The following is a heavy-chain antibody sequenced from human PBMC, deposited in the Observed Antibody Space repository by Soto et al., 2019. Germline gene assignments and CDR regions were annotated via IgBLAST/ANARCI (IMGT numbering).Heavy chain of an antibody. CDR2: IHHSGST. D-gene: IGHD2-2*01. Sequence: QVQLQQWGAGLLKPSETLSLTCAVYGGSFSGYYWSWIRQPPGKGLEWIGEIHHSGSTNYNPSLKGRVTISVDTSKNQFALKLSSVTAADTAVYYWARGYCSSTSCYLYFQHWGQGTLVTVSS. J-gene: IGHJ1*01. CDR3: ARGYCSSTSCYLYFQH. V-gene: IGHV4-34*01. CDR1: GGSFSGYY.